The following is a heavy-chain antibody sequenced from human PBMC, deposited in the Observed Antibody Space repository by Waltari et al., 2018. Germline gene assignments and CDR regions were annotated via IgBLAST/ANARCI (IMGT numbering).Heavy chain of an antibody. Sequence: QLQESGPRLVKPSGTLSLTCGVSGDSISRSDFWSWVRQPPGKGLEWIGQVRGDGRANYNPSFASRVTVSLDTYNNQFSLMVTSATAADTAVYYCARDRGRGLYLDSWGPGTLVTVSP. CDR2: VRGDGRA. V-gene: IGHV4-4*02. J-gene: IGHJ4*02. D-gene: IGHD2-15*01. CDR3: ARDRGRGLYLDS. CDR1: GDSISRSDF.